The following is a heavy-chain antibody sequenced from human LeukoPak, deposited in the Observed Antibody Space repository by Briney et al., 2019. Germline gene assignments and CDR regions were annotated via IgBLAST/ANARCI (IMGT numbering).Heavy chain of an antibody. Sequence: ASVKVSCKASGYTFTSYDINWVRQATGQGLEWMGWMNPNSGNTGYAQKFQGRVTITRNTSISPAYMELSSLRSEDTAVYYCARNRIHNDAFDIWGQGTMVTVSS. CDR2: MNPNSGNT. V-gene: IGHV1-8*03. CDR1: GYTFTSYD. CDR3: ARNRIHNDAFDI. J-gene: IGHJ3*02. D-gene: IGHD2-21*01.